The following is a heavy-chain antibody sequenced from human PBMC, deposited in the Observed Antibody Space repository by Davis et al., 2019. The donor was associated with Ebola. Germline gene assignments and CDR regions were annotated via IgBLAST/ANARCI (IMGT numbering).Heavy chain of an antibody. V-gene: IGHV3-9*01. D-gene: IGHD2-2*01. CDR1: GFVFDDHA. Sequence: GGSLRLSCTGSGFVFDDHAIHWVRHAPGKGLEWVAGINWNSAFIVYVDSVKGRFTISRDNAKNSVYLQTNNLRVEDTALYYCAKGGDFPTSSLNHFYYGVDAWGQGTTVTVSS. J-gene: IGHJ6*02. CDR3: AKGGDFPTSSLNHFYYGVDA. CDR2: INWNSAFI.